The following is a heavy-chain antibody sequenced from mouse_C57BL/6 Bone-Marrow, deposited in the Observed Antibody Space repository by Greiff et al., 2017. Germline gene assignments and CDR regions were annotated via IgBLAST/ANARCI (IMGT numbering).Heavy chain of an antibody. J-gene: IGHJ2*01. V-gene: IGHV1-18*01. CDR3: ARDSGSSSYYFDY. CDR2: INPNNGGT. CDR1: GYTFTDYN. D-gene: IGHD1-1*01. Sequence: EVQLQESGPELVKPGASVKIPCKASGYTFTDYNMDWVKQSHGKSLEWIGDINPNNGGTIYNQKFKGKATLTVDKSSSTAYMELRSLTSEDTAVYYCARDSGSSSYYFDYWGQGTTLTVSS.